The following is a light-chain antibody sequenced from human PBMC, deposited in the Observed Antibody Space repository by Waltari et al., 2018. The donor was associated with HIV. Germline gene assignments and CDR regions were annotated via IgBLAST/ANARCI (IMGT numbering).Light chain of an antibody. Sequence: SYELTQPPSVSVSPGQTASITCSGDKLGDKYACWYQQKTGQSPVLIIYQDSKRPSGIPERVSGSNTGNTATLTISGTQAMDEADYYCQACDSSVVFGGGTKLTVL. CDR3: QACDSSVV. CDR2: QDS. V-gene: IGLV3-1*01. CDR1: KLGDKY. J-gene: IGLJ2*01.